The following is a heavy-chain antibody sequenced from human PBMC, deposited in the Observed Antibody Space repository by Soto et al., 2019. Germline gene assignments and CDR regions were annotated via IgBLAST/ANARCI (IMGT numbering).Heavy chain of an antibody. V-gene: IGHV3-30-3*01. CDR1: GFSFSTYA. Sequence: QVQLVESGGGVVQPGRSLRLSCAASGFSFSTYAMHWVRQAPGKGLGWVAVISSEGTTKYNSDSVKGRFTIARDNAKNTLYLEMNSLRPEDTAVYYCASVARVVTRDAFDIWGQGTMVTVSS. CDR3: ASVARVVTRDAFDI. CDR2: ISSEGTTK. J-gene: IGHJ3*02. D-gene: IGHD2-21*02.